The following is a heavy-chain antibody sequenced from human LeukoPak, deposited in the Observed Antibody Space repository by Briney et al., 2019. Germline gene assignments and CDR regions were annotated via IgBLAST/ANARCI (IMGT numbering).Heavy chain of an antibody. CDR2: MNPNSGNT. CDR1: GYTFTSYD. J-gene: IGHJ6*02. V-gene: IGHV1-8*01. Sequence: ASVKVSFKASGYTFTSYDINWLRQAAGQGLAWMGWMNPNSGNTGYAQKFQGRVTMTRNTSISTAYMELSSLRSEDTAVYYCARDVLRYYYYYGMDVWGQGTTVTVSS. D-gene: IGHD3-9*01. CDR3: ARDVLRYYYYYGMDV.